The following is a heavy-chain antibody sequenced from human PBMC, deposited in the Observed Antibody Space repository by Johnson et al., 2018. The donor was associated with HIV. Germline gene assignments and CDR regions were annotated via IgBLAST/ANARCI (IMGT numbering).Heavy chain of an antibody. CDR3: ARSSSGLDAFDI. V-gene: IGHV3-20*04. CDR2: INWNGGST. Sequence: VQLVESGGGLVQPGGSLRLSCAASGFTVSSHYMSWVRQAPGKGLEWVSGINWNGGSTGYVDSVKGRFTISRDNAKNSLYLQMNSLRAEDTAVYYCARSSSGLDAFDIWGQGTMVTVSS. J-gene: IGHJ3*02. D-gene: IGHD3-22*01. CDR1: GFTVSSHY.